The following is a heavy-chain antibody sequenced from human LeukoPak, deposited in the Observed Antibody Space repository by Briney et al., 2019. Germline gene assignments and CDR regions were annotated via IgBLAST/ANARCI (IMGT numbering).Heavy chain of an antibody. CDR3: ARNSGYYYPYRYFDY. CDR1: GGSISSSSYY. V-gene: IGHV4-39*07. J-gene: IGHJ4*02. D-gene: IGHD3-22*01. CDR2: IYYSGST. Sequence: SQTLSLTCTVSGGSISSSSYYWGWIRQPPGKGLEWIGSIYYSGSTYYNPSLKSRVTISVDTSKNQFSLKLSSVTAADTAVYYCARNSGYYYPYRYFDYWGQGTLVTVSS.